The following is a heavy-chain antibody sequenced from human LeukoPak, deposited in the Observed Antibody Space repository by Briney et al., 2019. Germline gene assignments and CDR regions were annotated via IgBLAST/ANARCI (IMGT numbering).Heavy chain of an antibody. D-gene: IGHD1-26*01. V-gene: IGHV3-53*01. CDR3: ARDRWGLYYFDY. CDR2: IYSGGST. Sequence: GGSLSLSCAASGFTVSSNYVSWVRQAPGKGLEWVSVIYSGGSTYYADSVKGRFTISRDNSKNTLYLQMNSLRAEDTAVYYCARDRWGLYYFDYWGQGTLVTVSS. J-gene: IGHJ4*02. CDR1: GFTVSSNY.